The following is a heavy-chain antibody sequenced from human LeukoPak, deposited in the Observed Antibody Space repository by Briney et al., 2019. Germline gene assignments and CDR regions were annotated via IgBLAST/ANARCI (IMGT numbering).Heavy chain of an antibody. D-gene: IGHD4-17*01. CDR1: GFTFSSYA. J-gene: IGHJ4*02. CDR3: ARGPTVPKGY. CDR2: ISYDGSNK. Sequence: PGRSLRLSCAASGFTFSSYAMHWVRQAPGKGLEWVAVISYDGSNKYYADSVKGRLTISRDNSKNTLYLQMNSLRAEDTAVYYCARGPTVPKGYWGQGTLVTVSS. V-gene: IGHV3-30*01.